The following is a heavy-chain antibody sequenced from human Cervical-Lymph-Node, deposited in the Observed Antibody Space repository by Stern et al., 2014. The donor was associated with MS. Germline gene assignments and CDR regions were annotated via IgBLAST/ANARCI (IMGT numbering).Heavy chain of an antibody. CDR2: IYPGDSDT. Sequence: VQLVESGAEVKKPGASLKVSCKASGYSFTNYWIGWVRQMPRKGLEWMGIIYPGDSDTKYSPSFQVQVTISANKAISTAYLQWSSLEASDTAIYFCARVRIVGASDAFDLWGQGTMVTVSS. D-gene: IGHD1-26*01. J-gene: IGHJ3*01. CDR1: GYSFTNYW. CDR3: ARVRIVGASDAFDL. V-gene: IGHV5-51*01.